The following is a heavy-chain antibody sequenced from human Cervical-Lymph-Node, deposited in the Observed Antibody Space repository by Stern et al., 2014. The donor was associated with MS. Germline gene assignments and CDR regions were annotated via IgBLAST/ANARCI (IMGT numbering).Heavy chain of an antibody. CDR3: AKGGSGSYLD. CDR2: ISYDGRDE. Sequence: QVQLVESGGGVVQPGRSLRLSCAASGFVFRRYALHWVRQAPGKGLEWVALISYDGRDENYTDAVKSRFTVSRDNSNNTVDLEMNSLRLEDTAVYYCAKGGSGSYLDWGQGSLVTVSS. V-gene: IGHV3-30*04. D-gene: IGHD1-26*01. CDR1: GFVFRRYA. J-gene: IGHJ4*02.